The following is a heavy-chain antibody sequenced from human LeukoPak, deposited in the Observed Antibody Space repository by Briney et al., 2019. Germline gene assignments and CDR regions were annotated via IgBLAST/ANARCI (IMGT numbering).Heavy chain of an antibody. Sequence: ASVKVSCKASGYTFTGYYMHWVRQAPGQGLEWMGWINPNSGGTNYAQKFLGRVTMTRDTSISTAYMELSRLRSDDTAVYYCARDPVAISNFDYWGQGTLVTVSS. CDR3: ARDPVAISNFDY. J-gene: IGHJ4*02. V-gene: IGHV1-2*02. CDR1: GYTFTGYY. D-gene: IGHD5-12*01. CDR2: INPNSGGT.